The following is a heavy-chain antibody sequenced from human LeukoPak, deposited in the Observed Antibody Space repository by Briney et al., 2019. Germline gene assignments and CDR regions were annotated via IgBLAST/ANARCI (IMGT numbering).Heavy chain of an antibody. CDR2: ISGSGGST. Sequence: TGGSLRLSCAASGLTFSYYAMTWVRQAPGRGLEWVSGISGSGGSTYYAGSVKGRYTISRDNSRNTLFLQMNSLRAEDTAIYYCATKTYYGSGSVPDYWGQGTLVTVSS. V-gene: IGHV3-23*01. D-gene: IGHD3-10*01. CDR1: GLTFSYYA. J-gene: IGHJ4*02. CDR3: ATKTYYGSGSVPDY.